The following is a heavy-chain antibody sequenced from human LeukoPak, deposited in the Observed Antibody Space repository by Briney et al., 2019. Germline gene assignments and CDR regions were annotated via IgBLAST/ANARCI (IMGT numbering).Heavy chain of an antibody. CDR1: GDSVSIISVA. Sequence: SQTLSLTCAISGDSVSIISVAWNWIRQSPSRGLEWLGRTYYRSKWYYEYAVSVKGRININPDPSKNQFSLQLNSVTPEDTAVYYCALARSEYHYGMDVWGQGTTVTVSS. V-gene: IGHV6-1*01. J-gene: IGHJ6*02. CDR3: ALARSEYHYGMDV. CDR2: TYYRSKWYY.